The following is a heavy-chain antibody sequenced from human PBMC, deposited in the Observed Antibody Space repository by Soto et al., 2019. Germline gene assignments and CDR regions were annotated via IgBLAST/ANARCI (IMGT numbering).Heavy chain of an antibody. D-gene: IGHD6-6*01. Sequence: GGSLRLSCAASGFTVSSNHMSWVRQSPGKGLEWVSVIYSGGSTYYADSVKGRFTISRDNSKNTLYLQMNSLRAEDTAVYYCARGGPLAHSSSSVSYLDYWGQGTLVTVSS. CDR3: ARGGPLAHSSSSVSYLDY. V-gene: IGHV3-53*01. CDR1: GFTVSSNH. CDR2: IYSGGST. J-gene: IGHJ4*02.